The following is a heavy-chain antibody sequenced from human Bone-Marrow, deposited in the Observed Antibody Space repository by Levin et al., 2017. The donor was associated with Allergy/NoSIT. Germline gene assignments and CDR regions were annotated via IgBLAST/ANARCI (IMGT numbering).Heavy chain of an antibody. CDR1: GFTFSNYR. V-gene: IGHV3-21*01. J-gene: IGHJ6*02. CDR2: ISRSSSYI. CDR3: ARVLMDESETYGMDV. D-gene: IGHD3-16*01. Sequence: LSLTCAASGFTFSNYRMIWVRQAPGKGLEWVSAISRSSSYIYYADSVKGRFTISRDNAKNSLYLQMNSLRVEDTAVYSCARVLMDESETYGMDVWGQGTTVTVSS.